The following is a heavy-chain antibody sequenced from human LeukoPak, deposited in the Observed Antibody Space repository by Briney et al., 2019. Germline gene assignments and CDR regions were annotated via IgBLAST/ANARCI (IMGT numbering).Heavy chain of an antibody. CDR3: AADDTVGIDY. Sequence: PGGSLRLSCAASGFTFSSYAMHWVRQAPGKGLEWVAVISYDGSNKYYADSVKGRFTISRDNSKNTLYLQMNSLRAEDTAVYYCAADDTVGIDYWGQGTLVTVSS. CDR2: ISYDGSNK. D-gene: IGHD4-23*01. CDR1: GFTFSSYA. J-gene: IGHJ4*02. V-gene: IGHV3-30-3*01.